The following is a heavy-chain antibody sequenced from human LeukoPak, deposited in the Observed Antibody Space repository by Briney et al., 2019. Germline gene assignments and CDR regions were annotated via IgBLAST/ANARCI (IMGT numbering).Heavy chain of an antibody. D-gene: IGHD6-19*01. J-gene: IGHJ4*02. V-gene: IGHV3-30-3*01. Sequence: GRSLRLSCAASGFTFSSYAMHWVRQAPGKGLEWVAVISYDGSNKYYADSVKGRFTISRDNSKNTLYLQMNSLRAEDTAVYYCAKDQYSSGWYFTYQFDYWGQGTLVTVSS. CDR1: GFTFSSYA. CDR3: AKDQYSSGWYFTYQFDY. CDR2: ISYDGSNK.